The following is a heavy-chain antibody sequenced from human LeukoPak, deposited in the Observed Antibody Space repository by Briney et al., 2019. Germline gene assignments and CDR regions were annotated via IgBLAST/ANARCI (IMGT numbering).Heavy chain of an antibody. V-gene: IGHV3-53*01. CDR1: GFTVSSNF. Sequence: PGGSLRLSYAVSGFTVSSNFMSWVRQAPGKGLEWVSVIYSGGSTYYTDSVKGRFTISRDNSKNTLYLQMNSLRAEDTAVYYCARDRDFGGLDYWGQGTLITVSS. CDR3: ARDRDFGGLDY. CDR2: IYSGGST. D-gene: IGHD4-23*01. J-gene: IGHJ4*02.